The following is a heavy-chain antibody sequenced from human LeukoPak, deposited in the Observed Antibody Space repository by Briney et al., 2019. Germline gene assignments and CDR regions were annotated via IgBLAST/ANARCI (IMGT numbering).Heavy chain of an antibody. CDR3: ARGGYYDSSGPSDY. Sequence: ASVKVSCKASGYTFTSYGISWVRQAPGQGLEWMGWISDYTGNTNYAQKLQGRVTMTTDTSTSTAYMELRSLRSDDTAVYYCARGGYYDSSGPSDYWGQGTLVTVSS. J-gene: IGHJ4*02. CDR2: ISDYTGNT. D-gene: IGHD3-22*01. CDR1: GYTFTSYG. V-gene: IGHV1-18*01.